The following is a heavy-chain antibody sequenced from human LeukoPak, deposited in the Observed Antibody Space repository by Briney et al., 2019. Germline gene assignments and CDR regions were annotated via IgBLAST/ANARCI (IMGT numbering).Heavy chain of an antibody. J-gene: IGHJ4*02. D-gene: IGHD3-16*01. CDR2: IFPHDSDV. CDR1: GYSFTTYW. Sequence: GESLKISCKGSGYSFTTYWIAWVRQMPGKGLEWMGIIFPHDSDVRYSPSFQGQVTISADKSTSTAYLQWSSLKASDSAMYYCARTSAFGSYFDYWGQGTLVPVSS. CDR3: ARTSAFGSYFDY. V-gene: IGHV5-51*01.